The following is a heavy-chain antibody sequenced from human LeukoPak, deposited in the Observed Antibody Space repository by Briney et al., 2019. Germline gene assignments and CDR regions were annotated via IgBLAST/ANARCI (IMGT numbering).Heavy chain of an antibody. CDR3: ARRGGSYSHSDF. CDR1: GYSFTDYY. CDR2: VSPFNGNT. D-gene: IGHD1-26*01. Sequence: GASVKVSCKTSGYSFTDYYMQWVRQAPGQGLQWMGWVSPFNGNTDYAPKLQGRVTMTTDTSTTTAYMELRSLTSDDTAVYYCARRGGSYSHSDFWGQGTLVTVSS. V-gene: IGHV1-18*04. J-gene: IGHJ4*02.